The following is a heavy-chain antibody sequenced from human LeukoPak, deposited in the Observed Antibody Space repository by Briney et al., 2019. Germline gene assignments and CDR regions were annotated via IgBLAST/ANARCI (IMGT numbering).Heavy chain of an antibody. CDR3: ARVGYGGNSAGY. J-gene: IGHJ4*02. V-gene: IGHV1-2*02. Sequence: ASVTVSYTASGYTFTGYYMHWVRQAPGQGREWMGWINPNSGGTNYAQKFQGRVTITRDTSISTAYMELSRLRSDDTAVYYCARVGYGGNSAGYWGQGTLVTVSA. D-gene: IGHD4-23*01. CDR1: GYTFTGYY. CDR2: INPNSGGT.